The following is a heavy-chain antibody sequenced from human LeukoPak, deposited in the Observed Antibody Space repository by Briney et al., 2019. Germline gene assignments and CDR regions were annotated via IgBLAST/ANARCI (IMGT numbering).Heavy chain of an antibody. Sequence: PGGSLSLSCAASGFTFGSYGMHWVRHAPGKGLEGVAFIRYGGSNKYYADSVKGRFTISRDNSKNPMCLQMNSLRAEDTAVYYCAKGFYDSSGYPIDYGGQGTLVAVS. J-gene: IGHJ4*02. CDR2: IRYGGSNK. CDR1: GFTFGSYG. V-gene: IGHV3-30*02. D-gene: IGHD3-22*01. CDR3: AKGFYDSSGYPIDY.